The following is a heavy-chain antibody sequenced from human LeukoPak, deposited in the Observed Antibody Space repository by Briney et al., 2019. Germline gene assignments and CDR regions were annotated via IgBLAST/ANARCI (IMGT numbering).Heavy chain of an antibody. CDR3: ARDQYYDSSGEFDY. CDR2: INPNSGGT. J-gene: IGHJ4*02. CDR1: GYTFTGYY. Sequence: GASVKVSCKASGYTFTGYYMHWVRQAPGQGLEWMGWINPNSGGTNYAQKFQGRVTMTRDTSISTAYIELSRLRSDDTAVYYCARDQYYDSSGEFDYWGQGTLVTVSS. D-gene: IGHD3-22*01. V-gene: IGHV1-2*02.